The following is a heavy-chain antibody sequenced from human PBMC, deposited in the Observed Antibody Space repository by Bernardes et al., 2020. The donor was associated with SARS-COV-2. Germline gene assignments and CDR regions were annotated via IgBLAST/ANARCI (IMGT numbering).Heavy chain of an antibody. CDR3: ARGGSSWGWFDP. V-gene: IGHV3-7*03. J-gene: IGHJ5*02. D-gene: IGHD6-13*01. CDR2: IKEDGSEK. Sequence: GGSLRLSCAASGFTFSGYWMSWVRQAPGKGLEWVANIKEDGSEKYYVDSVKGRFTISRDSVKKSLFLQMNSLRAEDTAVYSCARGGSSWGWFDPWGQGTPVTVSS. CDR1: GFTFSGYW.